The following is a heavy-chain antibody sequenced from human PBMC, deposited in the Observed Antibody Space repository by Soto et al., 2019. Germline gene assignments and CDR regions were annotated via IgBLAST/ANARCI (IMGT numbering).Heavy chain of an antibody. CDR1: GGSFSGYY. Sequence: SETLSLTCAVYGGSFSGYYWSWIRQPPGKGLEWIGEINHSGSTSYNPSLKSRVTISVDTSKNQFSLKLSSVTAADTAVYYCARGLYYDFWSGYYTTSPDDAFDIWGQGTMVTVSS. CDR3: ARGLYYDFWSGYYTTSPDDAFDI. V-gene: IGHV4-34*01. D-gene: IGHD3-3*01. CDR2: INHSGST. J-gene: IGHJ3*02.